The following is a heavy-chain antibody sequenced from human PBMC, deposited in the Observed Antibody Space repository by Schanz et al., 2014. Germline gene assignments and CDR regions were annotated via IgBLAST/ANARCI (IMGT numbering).Heavy chain of an antibody. CDR2: IYSSGST. Sequence: QVHLQESGPGLVKPSETLSLTCTVSGGSISNNYWGWIRQPPGKGLEWIGNIYSSGSTNYNPSLESRVTITGDTSKNKFSLRLSSVAAADTAGYLCGSFVPRGYYFDYWGQGTLVTVSS. D-gene: IGHD3-10*01. J-gene: IGHJ4*02. CDR1: GGSISNNY. CDR3: GSFVPRGYYFDY. V-gene: IGHV4-59*01.